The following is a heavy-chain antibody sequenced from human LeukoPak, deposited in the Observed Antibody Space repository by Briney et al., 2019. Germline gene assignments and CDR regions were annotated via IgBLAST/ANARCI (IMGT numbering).Heavy chain of an antibody. J-gene: IGHJ3*02. CDR2: ISGSGGST. Sequence: GGSLRLSCAASGFTFSSYAMSWVRQPPGKGLEWVSAISGSGGSTYYADSVKGRFTISRDNSKNTLYLQMNSLRAEDTAVYYCAKSSSMVRGVISAFDIWGQGTMVTVSS. V-gene: IGHV3-23*01. D-gene: IGHD3-10*01. CDR3: AKSSSMVRGVISAFDI. CDR1: GFTFSSYA.